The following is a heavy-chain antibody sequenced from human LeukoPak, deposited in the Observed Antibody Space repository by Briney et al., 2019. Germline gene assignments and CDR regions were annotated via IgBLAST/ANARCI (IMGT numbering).Heavy chain of an antibody. J-gene: IGHJ4*02. Sequence: GGSLRLSCAASGFTFYNAWMSWVRQAPGKGLEWVGRIKSKIDGWTADYAAPVKGRFTMSRDDSKNMLYLQMNSLKTEDTAVYYCNTVYYYGSGSYSGYWGQGTLVTVSS. CDR3: NTVYYYGSGSYSGY. D-gene: IGHD3-10*01. V-gene: IGHV3-15*01. CDR1: GFTFYNAW. CDR2: IKSKIDGWTA.